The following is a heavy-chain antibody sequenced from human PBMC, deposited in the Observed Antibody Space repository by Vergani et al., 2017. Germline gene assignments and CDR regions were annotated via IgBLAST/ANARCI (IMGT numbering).Heavy chain of an antibody. CDR2: IYGSGNI. J-gene: IGHJ4*02. V-gene: IGHV4-61*02. D-gene: IGHD3-10*01. CDR3: ARRTTMVRGVLEIARYYFDY. Sequence: QVQLQESGPGLVKPSQTLSLTCSVSSVSVSSTAFYWNWIRQPAGKGLEWIGRIYGSGNINYNPSLESRVIISIVTSKNQFSLRLSSVTAADTAVYYCARRTTMVRGVLEIARYYFDYWGQGTLVTVSS. CDR1: SVSVSSTAFY.